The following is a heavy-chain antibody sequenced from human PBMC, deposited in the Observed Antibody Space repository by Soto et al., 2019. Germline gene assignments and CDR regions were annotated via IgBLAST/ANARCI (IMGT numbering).Heavy chain of an antibody. CDR1: GGSTSSDNY. Sequence: LSLTCTVSGGSTSSDNYWSWIRQPPGKGLEWIGHIYYSGNTDYNPSLKSRLAISIDTSKNQFSLKLSSVTAADTAVYFCAREGGESSDGLYYFDSWGQGSLVT. J-gene: IGHJ4*02. CDR3: AREGGESSDGLYYFDS. D-gene: IGHD3-16*01. CDR2: IYYSGNT. V-gene: IGHV4-30-4*01.